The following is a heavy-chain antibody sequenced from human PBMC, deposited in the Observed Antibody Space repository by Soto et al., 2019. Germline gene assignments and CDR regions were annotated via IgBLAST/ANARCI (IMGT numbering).Heavy chain of an antibody. Sequence: SEALSLTCAVYGGSFSGCYWSWIRQPPGKGLEWIGEINHSGSTNYNPSLKSRVTISVDTSKNQFSLKLSSVTAADTAVYYCARGGIRRYGVAAAVMGPHPRGIDVSGKGTMLT. V-gene: IGHV4-34*01. CDR3: ARGGIRRYGVAAAVMGPHPRGIDV. CDR1: GGSFSGCY. D-gene: IGHD6-13*01. J-gene: IGHJ6*04. CDR2: INHSGST.